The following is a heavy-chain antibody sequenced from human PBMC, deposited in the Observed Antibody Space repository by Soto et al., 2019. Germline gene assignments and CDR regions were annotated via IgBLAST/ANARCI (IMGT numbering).Heavy chain of an antibody. D-gene: IGHD6-13*01. V-gene: IGHV3-7*03. Sequence: GGSLRLSCAASGFTFSSYWMSWVRQAPGMGLEWVANIKSDGSDKYYVDSVKGRFTISRDNTKNSLSLQMNSLRAEDTAVYYCARDRYSSSLFDFWGQGTMVTVSS. CDR3: ARDRYSSSLFDF. CDR1: GFTFSSYW. J-gene: IGHJ3*01. CDR2: IKSDGSDK.